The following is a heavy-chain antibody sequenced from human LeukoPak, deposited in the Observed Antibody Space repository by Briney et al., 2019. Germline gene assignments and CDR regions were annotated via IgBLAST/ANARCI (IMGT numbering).Heavy chain of an antibody. CDR1: GGSISSSNW. J-gene: IGHJ4*02. CDR3: AREEGGGSSSWSPPGY. V-gene: IGHV4-4*02. CDR2: IYHSGST. D-gene: IGHD6-13*01. Sequence: SETLSLTCAVSGGSISSSNWWSWVRQPPGKGLEWIGEIYHSGSTNYNPSLKSRVTISVDKSKNQFSLKLSSVTAADTAVYYCAREEGGGSSSWSPPGYWGQGTLVTVSS.